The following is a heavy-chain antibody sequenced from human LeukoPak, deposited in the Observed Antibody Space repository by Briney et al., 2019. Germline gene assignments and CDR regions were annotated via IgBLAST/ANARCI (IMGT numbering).Heavy chain of an antibody. CDR1: GGSFSGYY. V-gene: IGHV4-34*01. Sequence: SETLSLTCAVYGGSFSGYYWSWIRQPPGKGLEWIGEINHSGSTNYNPSLKSRVTISVDTSKNQFSLKLSSVTAADTAVYYCARERLQYNYYYGMDVWGQGTTVSVSS. CDR2: INHSGST. D-gene: IGHD4-11*01. J-gene: IGHJ6*02. CDR3: ARERLQYNYYYGMDV.